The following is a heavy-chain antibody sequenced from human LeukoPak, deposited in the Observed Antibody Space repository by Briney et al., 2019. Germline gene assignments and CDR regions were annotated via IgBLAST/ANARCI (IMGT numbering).Heavy chain of an antibody. D-gene: IGHD2-15*01. CDR2: INHRGRS. CDR3: ARGSSFDGYCSAGACDAGYYDS. V-gene: IGHV4-34*01. CDR1: GESFSAYF. J-gene: IGHJ4*02. Sequence: KPSETLSLTCAVYGESFSAYFWNWIRQAPGKPLEYIGEINHRGRSHYNPSLKTRVTLSVDTSKNQFSLKLTSVTAADTAVYFCARGSSFDGYCSAGACDAGYYDSWGQGTPVTVSS.